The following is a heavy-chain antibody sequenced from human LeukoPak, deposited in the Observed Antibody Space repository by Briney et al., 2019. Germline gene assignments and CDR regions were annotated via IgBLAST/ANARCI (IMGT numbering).Heavy chain of an antibody. CDR2: ISGSGGST. V-gene: IGHV3-23*01. J-gene: IGHJ4*02. D-gene: IGHD6-19*01. CDR1: GFTFSSYA. CDR3: ARAQWGYSSGWNFDY. Sequence: GGSLRLSCAASGFTFSSYAMSWVRQAPGKGLEWVSAISGSGGSTYYADSVKGRFTISRDNSKNTLYLQMNSLRAEDTAVYYCARAQWGYSSGWNFDYWGQGTLVTVSS.